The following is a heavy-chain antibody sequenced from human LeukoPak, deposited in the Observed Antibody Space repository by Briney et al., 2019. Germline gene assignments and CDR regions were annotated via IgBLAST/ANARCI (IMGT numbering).Heavy chain of an antibody. CDR1: GFTFSSYG. D-gene: IGHD6-19*01. CDR2: IRSKAYGGTT. J-gene: IGHJ3*02. V-gene: IGHV3-49*04. CDR3: TRAGSGWDTDAFDI. Sequence: GGSLRLSCAVSGFTFSSYGMSWVRQAPGKGLEWVGFIRSKAYGGTTEYAASVKGRFTISRDDSKSIAYLQMNSLKTEDTAVYYCTRAGSGWDTDAFDIWGQGTMVTVSS.